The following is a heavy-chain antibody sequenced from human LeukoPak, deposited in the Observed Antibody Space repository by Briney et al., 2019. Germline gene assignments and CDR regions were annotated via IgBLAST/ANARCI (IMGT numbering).Heavy chain of an antibody. D-gene: IGHD3-3*01. V-gene: IGHV4-31*03. Sequence: SETLSLTCTVSGGSISSGGYYWSWIRQHPGKGLVWIGYIYYSGSTYYNPSLKSRVTISVDTSKNQFSLKLSSVTAADTAVYYCARAGTYYDFWSGYPIFDYWGQGTLVTVSS. CDR3: ARAGTYYDFWSGYPIFDY. CDR2: IYYSGST. CDR1: GGSISSGGYY. J-gene: IGHJ4*02.